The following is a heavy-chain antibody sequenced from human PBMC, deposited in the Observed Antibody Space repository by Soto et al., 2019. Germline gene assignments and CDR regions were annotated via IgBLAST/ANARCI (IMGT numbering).Heavy chain of an antibody. J-gene: IGHJ4*02. CDR3: ARGRTGTTSYFDY. CDR2: INPNSGGT. Sequence: ASVKVSCKASGFSFSDYFIHWVRQAPGQGLEWMGWINPNSGGTNYAQKFQGRVTMTRDTSISTAYMELSRLRSDDTAVYYCARGRTGTTSYFDYWGQGNLVTVSS. V-gene: IGHV1-2*02. CDR1: GFSFSDYF. D-gene: IGHD1-1*01.